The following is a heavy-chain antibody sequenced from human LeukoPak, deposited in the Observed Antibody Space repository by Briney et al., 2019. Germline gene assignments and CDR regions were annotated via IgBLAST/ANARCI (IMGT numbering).Heavy chain of an antibody. CDR3: ASEDYRPAFDI. Sequence: PSQPLSLTCTVFGTSISTSSYYGSWIRQPEGRGVEWIGRIYTRGSNNYTPTLKSPVTISVDTSKNQFSLKLSSVTAADTAVYYCASEDYRPAFDIWGQGTMVTVSS. J-gene: IGHJ3*02. CDR2: IYTRGSN. V-gene: IGHV4-61*02. CDR1: GTSISTSSYY. D-gene: IGHD4-11*01.